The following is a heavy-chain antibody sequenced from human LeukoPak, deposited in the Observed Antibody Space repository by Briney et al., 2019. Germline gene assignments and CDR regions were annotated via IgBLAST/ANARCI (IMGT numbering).Heavy chain of an antibody. V-gene: IGHV1-8*01. Sequence: KVSCKASGYTFPSYDINWVRQATGPGLEWMGWMNPNSGNTGYAQKFQGRVTMTRNTSISTAYMELSSLRSEDTAVYYCARVVSSSPIHNFDYWGQGTLVTVSS. CDR2: MNPNSGNT. D-gene: IGHD6-6*01. CDR1: GYTFPSYD. J-gene: IGHJ4*02. CDR3: ARVVSSSPIHNFDY.